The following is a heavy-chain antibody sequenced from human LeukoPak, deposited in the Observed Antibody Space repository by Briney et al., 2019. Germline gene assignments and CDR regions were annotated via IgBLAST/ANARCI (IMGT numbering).Heavy chain of an antibody. D-gene: IGHD2-21*02. Sequence: ASETLSLTCSVSGYSISSGYYWDWIRQPPGKGLEWIASIYHSGKSYYNPSLESRVTISVDTSKNQISLKLRSVTAADTAVYYCARAYCVGDCTVLHIYFDNWGQGTLVTVSS. CDR3: ARAYCVGDCTVLHIYFDN. J-gene: IGHJ4*02. CDR2: IYHSGKS. CDR1: GYSISSGYY. V-gene: IGHV4-38-2*02.